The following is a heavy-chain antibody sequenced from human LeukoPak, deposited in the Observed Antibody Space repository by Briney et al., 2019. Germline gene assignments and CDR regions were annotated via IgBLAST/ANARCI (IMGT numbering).Heavy chain of an antibody. CDR2: IYYSGST. J-gene: IGHJ3*02. D-gene: IGHD3-22*01. CDR1: GGSISSSSYY. CDR3: ARRWDDSSGYYYRLGAFDI. V-gene: IGHV4-39*07. Sequence: SETLSLTCTVSGGSISSSSYYWGWIRQPPGKGLEWIGSIYYSGSTYYNPSLKSRVTISVDTSKNQFSLKLSSVTAADTAVYYCARRWDDSSGYYYRLGAFDIWGQGTMVTVSS.